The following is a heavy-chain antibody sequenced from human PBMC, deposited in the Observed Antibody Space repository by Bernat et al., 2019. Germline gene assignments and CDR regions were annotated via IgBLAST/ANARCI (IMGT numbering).Heavy chain of an antibody. Sequence: QVQLVQSGAEVKKPGASVKVSCKVSGYTLTELSMHWVRQAPGKGLEWMGGFDPEDGETIYAQKFQGRVTMTEETSTDTAYMELSSLRSEDTAVYYCATPWFGEHWLDPWGQGTLVTVSS. CDR1: GYTLTELS. CDR2: FDPEDGET. J-gene: IGHJ5*02. D-gene: IGHD3-10*01. V-gene: IGHV1-24*01. CDR3: ATPWFGEHWLDP.